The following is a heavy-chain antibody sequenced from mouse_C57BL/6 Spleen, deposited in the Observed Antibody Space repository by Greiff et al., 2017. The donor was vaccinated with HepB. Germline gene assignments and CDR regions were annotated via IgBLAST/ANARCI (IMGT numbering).Heavy chain of an antibody. J-gene: IGHJ1*03. CDR3: ARSYDGYPHWYFDV. CDR1: GFTFSDYG. Sequence: EVQGVESGGGLVQPGGSLKLSCAASGFTFSDYGMAWVRQAPRKGPECVAFFSNLAYSIYYADTVTGRFTISRENAKNTLYLEMSSLRSEDTAMYYCARSYDGYPHWYFDVWGTGTTVTVSS. V-gene: IGHV5-15*01. CDR2: FSNLAYSI. D-gene: IGHD2-3*01.